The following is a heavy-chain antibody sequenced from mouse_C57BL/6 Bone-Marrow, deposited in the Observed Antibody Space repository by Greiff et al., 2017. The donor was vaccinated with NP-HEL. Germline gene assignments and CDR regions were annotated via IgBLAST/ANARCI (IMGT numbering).Heavy chain of an antibody. CDR3: ARTSTDGFAY. Sequence: EVQLVESGGGLVQPGGSLSLSCAASGFTFTDYYMSWVRQPPGKALEWFGFIRNKANGYTTEYSASVKGRFTISRDNSQSILYLQMNALRAEDSATYYCARTSTDGFAYLGQGTLVTVSA. J-gene: IGHJ3*01. D-gene: IGHD1-1*01. CDR1: GFTFTDYY. V-gene: IGHV7-3*01. CDR2: IRNKANGYTT.